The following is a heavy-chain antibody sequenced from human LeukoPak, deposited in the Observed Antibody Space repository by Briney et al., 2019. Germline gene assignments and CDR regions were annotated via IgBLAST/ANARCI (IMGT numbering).Heavy chain of an antibody. J-gene: IGHJ4*02. CDR1: GGSFSGYY. V-gene: IGHV4-34*01. CDR3: ARENLEWLLPGPY. CDR2: INHSGST. Sequence: SETLSLTCAVYGGSFSGYYWSWIRQPPGKGLEWIGEINHSGSTNYNPSLKSRVTISVDTSKNQFSLKLSSVTAADTAVYYCARENLEWLLPGPYWGQGTLVTVSS. D-gene: IGHD3-3*01.